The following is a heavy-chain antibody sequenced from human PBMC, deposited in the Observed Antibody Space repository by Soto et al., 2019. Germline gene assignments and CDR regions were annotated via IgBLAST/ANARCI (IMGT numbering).Heavy chain of an antibody. J-gene: IGHJ3*02. V-gene: IGHV3-30-3*01. CDR3: ARGPYDYGDYDDAFDI. CDR2: ISYDGSNK. CDR1: GFTFSSYA. Sequence: HPGGSLRLSCAASGFTFSSYAMHWVRQAPGKGLEWVAVISYDGSNKYYADSVKGRFTISRDNSKNTLYLQMNSLRAEDTAVYYCARGPYDYGDYDDAFDIWGQGTMVTVSS. D-gene: IGHD4-17*01.